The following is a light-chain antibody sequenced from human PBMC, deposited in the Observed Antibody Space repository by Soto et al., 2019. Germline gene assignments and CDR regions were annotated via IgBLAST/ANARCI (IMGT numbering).Light chain of an antibody. Sequence: EMVLTQSPGTLSLSPGERATLSCRASQSVTSNYLAWYQQKPGQAPRLLIYGASTRAAGVPDRFGGSGSGTDFTLTITRLEPEDFAVYYCQQYGRSPLLYTFGQGTKLGVK. CDR3: QQYGRSPLLYT. J-gene: IGKJ2*01. CDR1: QSVTSNY. V-gene: IGKV3-20*01. CDR2: GAS.